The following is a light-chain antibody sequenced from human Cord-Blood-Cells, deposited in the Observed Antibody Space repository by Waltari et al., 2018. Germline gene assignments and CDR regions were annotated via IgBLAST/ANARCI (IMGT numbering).Light chain of an antibody. CDR3: AAWDDSLSGYV. CDR1: TSNIGSTS. CDR2: RNN. V-gene: IGLV1-47*01. J-gene: IGLJ1*01. Sequence: QSVLTQPPSASGTPGQRVTIPCSGSTSNIGSTSVYWYQQLPGTAPKLLIYRNNPRPSGVPDRFSGSKSGTSASLAISGLRSEDEADYYCAAWDDSLSGYVFGTGTKVTVL.